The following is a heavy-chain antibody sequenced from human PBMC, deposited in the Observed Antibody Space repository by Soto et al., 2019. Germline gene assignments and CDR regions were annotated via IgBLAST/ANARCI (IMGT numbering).Heavy chain of an antibody. CDR1: GGSISSSSYY. V-gene: IGHV4-39*01. CDR3: ARHAMGRIMITFGGAIPPFVFDY. J-gene: IGHJ4*02. Sequence: KTSETLSLTGTVSGGSISSSSYYWGWIRRPPGKGLEWIGSIYYSGSTYYNPSLKSRVTISVDTSKNQFSLKLSSVTAADTAVYYCARHAMGRIMITFGGAIPPFVFDYWGQGTLVTVSS. CDR2: IYYSGST. D-gene: IGHD3-16*02.